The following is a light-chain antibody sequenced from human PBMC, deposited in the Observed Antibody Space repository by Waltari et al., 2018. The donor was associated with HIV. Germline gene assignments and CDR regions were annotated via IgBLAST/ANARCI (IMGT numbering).Light chain of an antibody. V-gene: IGLV2-11*01. CDR2: DFN. Sequence: QSALTQPPSMSGSPGQSVTISCTGTSSDVGGYHYVSWYQQHPGKAPKLMIFDFNKRPSGVPDRFSGSKSGNTASLTISGLQAEDEADYYCCSYADKYTWVFGGGTKLAVL. J-gene: IGLJ3*02. CDR1: SSDVGGYHY. CDR3: CSYADKYTWV.